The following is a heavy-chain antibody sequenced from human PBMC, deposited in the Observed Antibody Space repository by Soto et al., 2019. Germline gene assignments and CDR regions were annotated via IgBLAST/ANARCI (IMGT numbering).Heavy chain of an antibody. J-gene: IGHJ6*02. CDR1: GFTFSTYG. CDR3: ATDNYGGNSKYYYYGMDV. Sequence: GGSLRLSCAASGFTFSTYGMHWVRQAPGKGLEWVAVISYDGGNKYHADSVKGRFTIARDNSKNNLYLQMNSLRAEDTAMYYCATDNYGGNSKYYYYGMDVWGQGTTVTVSS. V-gene: IGHV3-30*03. CDR2: ISYDGGNK. D-gene: IGHD2-21*01.